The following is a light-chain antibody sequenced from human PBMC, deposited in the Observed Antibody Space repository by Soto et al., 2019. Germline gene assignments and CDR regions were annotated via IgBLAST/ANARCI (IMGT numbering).Light chain of an antibody. Sequence: QSALTQPPSASGSPGQSVTISCTGTSGDVGGYNYVSWYQQHPGKAPKLMIYEVSKRPSGVPDRFSGSKSGNTASLTVSGLQAEDEADYDCSSYAGSNNLVFGGGTKLTVL. CDR3: SSYAGSNNLV. CDR1: SGDVGGYNY. V-gene: IGLV2-8*01. J-gene: IGLJ2*01. CDR2: EVS.